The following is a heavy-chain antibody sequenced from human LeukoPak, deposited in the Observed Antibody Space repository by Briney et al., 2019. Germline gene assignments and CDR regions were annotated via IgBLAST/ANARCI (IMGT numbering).Heavy chain of an antibody. CDR3: AKAPMALAYCGGDCYLKARYYGMDV. D-gene: IGHD2-21*02. CDR1: GYTFTGYY. V-gene: IGHV1-2*02. J-gene: IGHJ6*02. Sequence: GASVKVSCKASGYTFTGYYMHWVRQAPGQGLEWMGWINPNSGGTNYAQKFQGRVTMTRDTSISTAYMELSRLRSDDTAVYYCAKAPMALAYCGGDCYLKARYYGMDVWGQGTTVTVSS. CDR2: INPNSGGT.